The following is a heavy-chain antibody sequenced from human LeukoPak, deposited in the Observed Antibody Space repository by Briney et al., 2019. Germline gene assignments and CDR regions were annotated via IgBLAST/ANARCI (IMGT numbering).Heavy chain of an antibody. CDR3: AKDHGQNFDY. V-gene: IGHV3-23*01. J-gene: IGHJ4*02. CDR2: ISSSGGVT. Sequence: PGGSLRLSCAASGFTFSTYAMSWVRQAPGRGLEWVSSISSSGGVTYYTDSVKGRFTISRDNSKNTLYLQMNSLRAEDTAVYYCAKDHGQNFDYWGQGTLVTVSS. CDR1: GFTFSTYA.